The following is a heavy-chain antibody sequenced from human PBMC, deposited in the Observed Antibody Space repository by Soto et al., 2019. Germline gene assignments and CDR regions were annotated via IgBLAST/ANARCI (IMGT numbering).Heavy chain of an antibody. J-gene: IGHJ4*02. CDR2: IYYSGST. V-gene: IGHV4-31*03. D-gene: IGHD3-10*01. CDR1: GGSISSGGYY. CDR3: ARGGIWFGELLD. Sequence: QVQLPESGPGLVKPSQTLSLTCTVSGGSISSGGYYWSWIRQHPGNGLEWIGYIYYSGSTYYNPSLKSRVTISVDTSKNQFSLELSSVTAADTAVYYCARGGIWFGELLDWGQGTMVTVSS.